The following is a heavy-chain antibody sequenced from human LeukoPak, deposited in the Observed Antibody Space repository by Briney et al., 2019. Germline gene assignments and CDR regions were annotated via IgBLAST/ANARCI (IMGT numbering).Heavy chain of an antibody. CDR3: ARGNYGEALGY. D-gene: IGHD4-17*01. CDR1: VFTFSSYA. Sequence: GRSLRLSCAASVFTFSSYAMHWVRQAPGKGLEWVAGISYDGSNKYYADSVKGRFTISIDNSKNTLYLQMNSLRAEDTAVYYCARGNYGEALGYWGQGTLVTVSS. J-gene: IGHJ4*02. V-gene: IGHV3-30-3*01. CDR2: ISYDGSNK.